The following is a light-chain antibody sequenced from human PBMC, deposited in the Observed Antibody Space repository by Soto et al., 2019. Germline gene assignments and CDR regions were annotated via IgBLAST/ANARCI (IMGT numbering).Light chain of an antibody. Sequence: EIVITQSPATLSVSPGEGATLSCKASQNVYNNLAWYQQRPGKPPRLLIYDASTRATGISARFSGIGYGTEFTLTISSLQSEDFAVYFCQQCRNWPLTFGGG. CDR2: DAS. CDR3: QQCRNWPLT. V-gene: IGKV3-15*01. CDR1: QNVYNN. J-gene: IGKJ4*01.